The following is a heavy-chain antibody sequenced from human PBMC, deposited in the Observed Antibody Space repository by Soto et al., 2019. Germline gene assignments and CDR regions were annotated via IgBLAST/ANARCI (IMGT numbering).Heavy chain of an antibody. CDR2: IKQDGSEK. J-gene: IGHJ6*03. CDR1: GFTFSSYW. V-gene: IGHV3-7*01. Sequence: GGSLRLSCAASGFTFSSYWMSWVRQAPGKGLEWVANIKQDGSEKYYVDSVKGRFTISRDNAKNSLYLQMNSLRAEDTAVYYCAREGVVYSNLPYYYMDVWGKGTTVTVSS. D-gene: IGHD4-4*01. CDR3: AREGVVYSNLPYYYMDV.